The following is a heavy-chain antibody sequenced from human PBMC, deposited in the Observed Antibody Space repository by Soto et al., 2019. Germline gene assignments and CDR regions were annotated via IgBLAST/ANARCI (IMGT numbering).Heavy chain of an antibody. V-gene: IGHV4-39*01. CDR1: GGSISSSSYY. D-gene: IGHD3-10*01. J-gene: IGHJ4*02. Sequence: PSETLSLTCTVSGGSISSSSYYWGWIRQPPGKGLEWIGSIYYSGSTYYNPSLKSRVTISVDTSKNQFSLKLSSVTAADTAVYYCASSYYYGSGSIDYWGQGTLVTVSS. CDR2: IYYSGST. CDR3: ASSYYYGSGSIDY.